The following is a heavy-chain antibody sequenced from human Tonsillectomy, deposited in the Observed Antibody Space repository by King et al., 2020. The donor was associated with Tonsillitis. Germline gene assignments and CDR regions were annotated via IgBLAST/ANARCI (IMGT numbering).Heavy chain of an antibody. D-gene: IGHD3-10*01. CDR2: IRSKPYGGPT. Sequence: EVQLVEAGGGLVQPGRSLRLACTTSGFTFGDYAMSWIRQAPGKGLEWVGFIRSKPYGGPTEYAASVKGRFTISRDDSKNIAYLQMNSLKTEDTAVYYCTRDRVTMVRGVDYYYMDVWGKGTTVTVSS. J-gene: IGHJ6*03. V-gene: IGHV3-49*03. CDR1: GFTFGDYA. CDR3: TRDRVTMVRGVDYYYMDV.